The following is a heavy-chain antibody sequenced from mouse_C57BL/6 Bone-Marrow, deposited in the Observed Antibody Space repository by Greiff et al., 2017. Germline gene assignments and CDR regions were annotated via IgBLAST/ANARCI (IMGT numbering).Heavy chain of an antibody. Sequence: VMLVESGPELVKPGASVKLSCKASGYTFTSYDINWVKQRPGQGLEWIGWIYPRDGSTKYNEKFKGKATLTVDPSSSTAYMELHILTSEDAAVYFCARWEYYGSSFFDYWGQGTTLTVSS. CDR3: ARWEYYGSSFFDY. CDR1: GYTFTSYD. J-gene: IGHJ2*01. CDR2: IYPRDGST. V-gene: IGHV1-85*01. D-gene: IGHD1-1*01.